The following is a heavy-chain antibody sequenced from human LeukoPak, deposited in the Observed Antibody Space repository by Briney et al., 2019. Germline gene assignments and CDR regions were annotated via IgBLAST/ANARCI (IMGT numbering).Heavy chain of an antibody. CDR3: ARGHFWSGYSYQDYYYYMDV. D-gene: IGHD3-3*02. CDR2: IRYDGSSK. J-gene: IGHJ6*03. V-gene: IGHV3-30*02. CDR1: GFTFSNYV. Sequence: GGSLRLSCAASGFTFSNYVMHWVRQPPGKGLEWVSLIRYDGSSKCYADSVQGRFTISRDNSKNTLSLQRGSLRPEDMAVYYCARGHFWSGYSYQDYYYYMDVWGKGTTVTVSS.